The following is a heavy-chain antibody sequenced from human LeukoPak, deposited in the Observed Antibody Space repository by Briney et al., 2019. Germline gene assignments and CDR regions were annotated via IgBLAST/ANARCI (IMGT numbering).Heavy chain of an antibody. CDR3: TRHGVERVVTPGFNYYYYYYMDV. J-gene: IGHJ6*03. V-gene: IGHV1-69*13. CDR2: IIPIFGTA. CDR1: GGTFISYA. Sequence: ASVKVSCKASGGTFISYAISWVRQAPGQGLEWMGGIIPIFGTANYAQKFQGRVTITADESTSTAYMELSSLKTEDTAVYYCTRHGVERVVTPGFNYYYYYYMDVWGKGTTVTVSS. D-gene: IGHD4-23*01.